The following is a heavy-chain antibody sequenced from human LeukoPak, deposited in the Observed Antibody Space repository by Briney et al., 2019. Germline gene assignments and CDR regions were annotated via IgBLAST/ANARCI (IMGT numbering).Heavy chain of an antibody. J-gene: IGHJ4*02. D-gene: IGHD2-8*01. V-gene: IGHV6-1*01. Sequence: SQTLSLTCGISGVSVSNILAAWNWIRQSPSRGLEWLGSTYYRSKWYDDYAVSVRSRISINPDTSKNQFALQPNSVTPEDTAVYYCARDISVDALLDYWGQGTLVTVSS. CDR1: GVSVSNILAA. CDR2: TYYRSKWYD. CDR3: ARDISVDALLDY.